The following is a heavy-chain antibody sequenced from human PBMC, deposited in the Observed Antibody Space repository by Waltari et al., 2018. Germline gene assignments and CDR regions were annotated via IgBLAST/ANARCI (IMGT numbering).Heavy chain of an antibody. V-gene: IGHV4-39*07. D-gene: IGHD5-12*01. CDR1: GGSISSSSYY. J-gene: IGHJ5*02. CDR2: IYYSGST. Sequence: QLQLQESGPGLVKPSETLSLTCTVSGGSISSSSYYWGWIRQPPGKGLEWIGSIYYSGSTYYNPSLKSRVTISVDTSKNQFSLKLSSVTAADTAVYYCATQDGYNHNWFDPWGQGTLVTVSS. CDR3: ATQDGYNHNWFDP.